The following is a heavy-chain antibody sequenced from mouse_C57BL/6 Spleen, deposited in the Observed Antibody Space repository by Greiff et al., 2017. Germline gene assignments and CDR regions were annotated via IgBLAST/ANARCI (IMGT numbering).Heavy chain of an antibody. CDR1: GYTFTSYW. CDR3: ASSYDGYQEFSDY. CDR2: IDPSDSDT. Sequence: VQLQQSGAELVRPGTSVKLSCKASGYTFTSYWMHWVKQRPGQGLEWIGQIDPSDSDTNYNQKFKGKATLTVDTSSSTAYMQLSSLASEDSAVYDCASSYDGYQEFSDYWGQGTTLTVSS. V-gene: IGHV1-59*01. D-gene: IGHD2-2*01. J-gene: IGHJ2*01.